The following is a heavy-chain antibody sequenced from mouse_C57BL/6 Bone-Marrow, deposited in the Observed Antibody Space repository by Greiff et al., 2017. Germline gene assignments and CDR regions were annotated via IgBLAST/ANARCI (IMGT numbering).Heavy chain of an antibody. J-gene: IGHJ2*01. CDR2: ISSGSSTI. V-gene: IGHV5-17*01. CDR1: GFTFSDYG. CDR3: ARFELGPYYFDY. Sequence: EVKLVESGGGLVKPGGSLKLSCAASGFTFSDYGMHWVRQAPEKGLEWVAYISSGSSTIYYADTVKGRFTISRDNAKNTLFLQMTSLRPEDTAMYYCARFELGPYYFDYWGQGTTLTVSS. D-gene: IGHD4-1*01.